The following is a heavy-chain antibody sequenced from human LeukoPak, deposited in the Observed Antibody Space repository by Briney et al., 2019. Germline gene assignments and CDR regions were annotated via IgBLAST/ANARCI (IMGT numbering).Heavy chain of an antibody. CDR3: ARVRQSGSPLDY. J-gene: IGHJ4*02. CDR2: ISKSGGDT. CDR1: GFTFSDYY. D-gene: IGHD1-26*01. Sequence: GGSLRLSCAASGFTFSDYYMIWIRKAPGQGLEWVSYISKSGGDTNYADSVKGRFTISRDNGKNSLYLQMNSLRAEDTAVYYCARVRQSGSPLDYWGQGTLVSVSS. V-gene: IGHV3-11*05.